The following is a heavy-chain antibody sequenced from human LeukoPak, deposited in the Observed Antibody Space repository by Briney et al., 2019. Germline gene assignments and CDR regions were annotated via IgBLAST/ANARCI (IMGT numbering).Heavy chain of an antibody. CDR3: ARGEWLRSWFGY. D-gene: IGHD5-12*01. Sequence: SETLSLTCTVSGGSISSYYWSWIRQPPGKGLEWIGYIYYSGSTNYNPSLKSRVTISVDTSKNQFSLKLSSVTAADTAVYYCARGEWLRSWFGYWGQGTLVTVSS. J-gene: IGHJ4*02. CDR2: IYYSGST. V-gene: IGHV4-59*08. CDR1: GGSISSYY.